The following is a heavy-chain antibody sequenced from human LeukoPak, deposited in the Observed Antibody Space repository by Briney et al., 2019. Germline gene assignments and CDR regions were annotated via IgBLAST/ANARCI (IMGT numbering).Heavy chain of an antibody. Sequence: GSLRLSCAASGFTFSSYSMNWVRQPPGKGLEWIGEISHSGSANYNPSLTSRATMSLDKSKNHFSLNLNSVTAADTAVYSCAQITWGKEDVFDIWGQGTMVTVSS. CDR3: AQITWGKEDVFDI. CDR2: ISHSGSA. D-gene: IGHD3-10*01. V-gene: IGHV4-4*01. J-gene: IGHJ3*02. CDR1: GFTFSSYSM.